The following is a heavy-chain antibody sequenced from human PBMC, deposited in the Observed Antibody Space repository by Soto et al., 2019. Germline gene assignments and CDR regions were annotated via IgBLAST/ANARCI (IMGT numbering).Heavy chain of an antibody. J-gene: IGHJ5*02. CDR1: GFTFSSYA. CDR2: ISYDGSNK. D-gene: IGHD2-15*01. CDR3: ARDLRIDWVRYCSDGSCYSGWFDP. V-gene: IGHV3-30-3*01. Sequence: LRLSCAASGFTFSSYAMHWVRQAPGKGLEWVAVISYDGSNKYYADSVKGRFTISRDNSKNTLYLQMNSLRAEDTAVYYCARDLRIDWVRYCSDGSCYSGWFDPWGQGTLVTVSS.